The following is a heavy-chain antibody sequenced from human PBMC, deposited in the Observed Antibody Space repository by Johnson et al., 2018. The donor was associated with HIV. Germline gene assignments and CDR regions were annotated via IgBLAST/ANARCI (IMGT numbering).Heavy chain of an antibody. J-gene: IGHJ3*02. V-gene: IGHV3-30-3*02. CDR2: VSYDGSNK. Sequence: QVQLVESGGGVVQPGRSPRVSCAASGFTFSNYAMHWVRQAPGKGLEWVAVVSYDGSNKYHADSVKGRFTISRDNSKNTLYLQMNSLRAEDTAVYYCAKSPAKDHGGNSGAFDIWSQGTLVTVSS. CDR1: GFTFSNYA. CDR3: AKSPAKDHGGNSGAFDI. D-gene: IGHD4-23*01.